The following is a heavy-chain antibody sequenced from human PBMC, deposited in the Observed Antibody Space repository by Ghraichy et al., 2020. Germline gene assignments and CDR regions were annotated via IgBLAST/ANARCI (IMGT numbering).Heavy chain of an antibody. V-gene: IGHV2-70*11. CDR2: IDWDDDK. D-gene: IGHD3-16*01. J-gene: IGHJ4*02. CDR1: GFALSTSGMF. CDR3: ARIPAAGSSYGYYFDF. Sequence: LTCTFSGFALSTSGMFVSWIRQSPGKALEWLARIDWDDDKYYSASLKTRLAISKDTSKSQVVLTMTNVDFVDAATYYCARIPAAGSSYGYYFDFWGQGTRVSVSS.